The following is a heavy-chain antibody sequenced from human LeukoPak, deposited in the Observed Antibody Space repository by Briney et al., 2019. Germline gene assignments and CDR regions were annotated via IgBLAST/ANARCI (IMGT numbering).Heavy chain of an antibody. D-gene: IGHD5/OR15-5a*01. V-gene: IGHV4-38-2*01. CDR2: IYYSGST. J-gene: IGHJ6*03. CDR1: GYSISRGYY. Sequence: SETLSLTCDVSGYSISRGYYWGWIRQPPGKGLEWIGSIYYSGSTYYNPSLKSRVTISVDTSKNQFSLKLSSVTAADTAVYYCASLRFIGYYYYMDVWGKGTTVTVSS. CDR3: ASLRFIGYYYYMDV.